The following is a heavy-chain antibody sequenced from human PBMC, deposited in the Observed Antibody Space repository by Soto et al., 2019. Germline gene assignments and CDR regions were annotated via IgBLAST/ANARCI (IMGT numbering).Heavy chain of an antibody. CDR1: GFTFSSYG. Sequence: GGSLRLSCAASGFTFSSYGMHWVRQAPGKGLEWVAVISYDGSNKYYADSVKGRFTISRDNSKNTLYLQMNSLRAEDTAVYYCANGHPVFGVRTTDYWGQGTLVTVSS. D-gene: IGHD3-16*01. V-gene: IGHV3-30*18. J-gene: IGHJ4*02. CDR3: ANGHPVFGVRTTDY. CDR2: ISYDGSNK.